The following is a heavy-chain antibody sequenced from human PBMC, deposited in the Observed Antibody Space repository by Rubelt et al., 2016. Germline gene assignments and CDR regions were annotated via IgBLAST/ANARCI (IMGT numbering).Heavy chain of an antibody. CDR1: GYTFTSYG. CDR3: ARDLPPFRRYNWNFPLDY. D-gene: IGHD1-7*01. CDR2: IRAYNGNT. J-gene: IGHJ4*02. Sequence: QVQLVQSGAEVKKPGASVKVSCKASGYTFTSYGISWVRQAPGQGLEWMGWIRAYNGNTTYAQKLQARVTMTTDTTTSTASMGLRGLRSDDTAVYYCARDLPPFRRYNWNFPLDYWGQGTLVTVSS. V-gene: IGHV1-18*01.